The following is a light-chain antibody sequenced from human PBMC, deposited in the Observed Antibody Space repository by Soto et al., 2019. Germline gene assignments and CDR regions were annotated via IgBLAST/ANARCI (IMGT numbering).Light chain of an antibody. CDR3: SSYTSTTTPVV. CDR1: STDIGSYTY. V-gene: IGLV2-14*01. J-gene: IGLJ2*01. CDR2: EVD. Sequence: QSALTQPASVSGSPGQSITISCTGTSTDIGSYTYVSWYQQHPGQVPKLMIYEVDNRPSGVSSRFSGSKAVNTASLTIAGRQAEDEADYYCSSYTSTTTPVVFGGGTKVTVL.